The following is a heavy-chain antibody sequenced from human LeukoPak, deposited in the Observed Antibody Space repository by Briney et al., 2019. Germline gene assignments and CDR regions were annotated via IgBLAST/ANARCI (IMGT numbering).Heavy chain of an antibody. J-gene: IGHJ4*02. CDR3: ARGPLNGGNSY. Sequence: APVKVSCKASGGTFSSYAISWVRQAPGQGLEWMGGIIPIFGTANYAQKFQGRVTITADKSTSTAYMELSSLRSEDTAVYYCARGPLNGGNSYWGQGTLVTVSS. V-gene: IGHV1-69*06. D-gene: IGHD4-23*01. CDR2: IIPIFGTA. CDR1: GGTFSSYA.